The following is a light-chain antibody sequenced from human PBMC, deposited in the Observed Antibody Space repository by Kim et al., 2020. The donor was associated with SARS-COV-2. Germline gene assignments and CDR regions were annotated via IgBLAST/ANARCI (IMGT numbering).Light chain of an antibody. V-gene: IGLV3-1*01. CDR1: YLGGRY. J-gene: IGLJ2*01. Sequence: SVSPGRTARITCSGDYLGGRYVAWYQKKPDQSPPLLLYQDMKRPSGVPERFSGANSGNTATLTISGTQAIDEADYYCRAWDSGLVVFGGGTQLTVL. CDR3: RAWDSGLVV. CDR2: QDM.